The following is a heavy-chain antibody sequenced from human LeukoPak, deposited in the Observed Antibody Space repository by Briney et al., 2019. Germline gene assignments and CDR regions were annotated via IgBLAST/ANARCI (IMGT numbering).Heavy chain of an antibody. V-gene: IGHV1-69*05. D-gene: IGHD1-1*01. CDR3: ARDRGATTGKRWFDP. CDR1: GGTFSSYS. Sequence: GSSVNVSFKASGGTFSSYSIIWVRQAPGQGLQWMGGIIPIFGTANYAQKVKGRVTITTDKSKSTAYMEMSSLRAEDTAVYYCARDRGATTGKRWFDPWGQGTLVTVSS. J-gene: IGHJ5*02. CDR2: IIPIFGTA.